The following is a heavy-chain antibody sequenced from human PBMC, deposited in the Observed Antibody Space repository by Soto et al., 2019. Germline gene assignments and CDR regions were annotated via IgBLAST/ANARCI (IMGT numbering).Heavy chain of an antibody. V-gene: IGHV3-74*01. J-gene: IGHJ4*02. CDR3: ATAEVDY. Sequence: EVQLVESGGGLVQPGGSLRLSCAASGFNFGNNWMHWVRQAPGKGLEWVSRMNSDGRTTNYADSVKGRFTVSRGNAKNTLYLQMNSLRAEDTAVYYCATAEVDYWGPGTLVTVSS. CDR2: MNSDGRTT. CDR1: GFNFGNNW.